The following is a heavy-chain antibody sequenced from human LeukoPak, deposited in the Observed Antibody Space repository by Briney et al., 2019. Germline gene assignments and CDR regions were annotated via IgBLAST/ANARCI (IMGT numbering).Heavy chain of an antibody. Sequence: VASVKVSCKASRYTFSSYYMHWVRQAPGQGLEWMGMINPSSGSTTYAQKFQGRVTVTRDTSTTTFHMDLSSLQFEDTAVYYCARERAARPYYFDYWGQGTLVTVSS. CDR2: INPSSGST. V-gene: IGHV1-46*01. CDR1: RYTFSSYY. D-gene: IGHD6-6*01. CDR3: ARERAARPYYFDY. J-gene: IGHJ4*02.